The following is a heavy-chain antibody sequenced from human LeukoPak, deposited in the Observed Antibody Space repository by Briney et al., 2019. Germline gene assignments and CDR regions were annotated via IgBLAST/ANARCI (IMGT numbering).Heavy chain of an antibody. CDR1: GFTFSHYA. CDR2: ILYDGSNE. Sequence: GGSLRLSCAASGFTFSHYAIHWVRQAPGKGLEWVALILYDGSNEYYADSVKGRFTISRDNSKNTLYLQMNSLRAEDTAVYYCASRLYWGQGTLVTVSS. D-gene: IGHD6-6*01. J-gene: IGHJ4*02. V-gene: IGHV3-30*14. CDR3: ASRLY.